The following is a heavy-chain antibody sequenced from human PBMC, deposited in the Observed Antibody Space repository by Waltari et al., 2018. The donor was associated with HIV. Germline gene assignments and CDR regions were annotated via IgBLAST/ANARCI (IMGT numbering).Heavy chain of an antibody. CDR3: TRGGQSTGRFDP. CDR2: VSDSGGTK. J-gene: IGHJ5*02. Sequence: EVQLLESGGDLVQPGGSLRLSCAVSGFTFRNYAMSWVRQPPGKGLEWVSVVSDSGGTKYYADSVKGRFTISRDNSRNTLYLEMNSLRGDDTAVYYCTRGGQSTGRFDPWGQGTPVTVSS. D-gene: IGHD6-25*01. CDR1: GFTFRNYA. V-gene: IGHV3-23*01.